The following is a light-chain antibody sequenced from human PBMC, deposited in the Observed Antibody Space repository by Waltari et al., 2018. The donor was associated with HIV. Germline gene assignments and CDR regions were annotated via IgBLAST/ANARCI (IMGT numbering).Light chain of an antibody. CDR2: KDT. CDR1: ALAKQF. V-gene: IGLV3-25*03. Sequence: SFEVTQPHSVSVSPGQTARITCSGDALAKQFTYWYQQRPGQAPVLILKKDTERPSGIPERFSGSVSGTTVTLIISGVQAEDEADYYCQSTDTRGTLWVFGGGTKLTVL. CDR3: QSTDTRGTLWV. J-gene: IGLJ3*02.